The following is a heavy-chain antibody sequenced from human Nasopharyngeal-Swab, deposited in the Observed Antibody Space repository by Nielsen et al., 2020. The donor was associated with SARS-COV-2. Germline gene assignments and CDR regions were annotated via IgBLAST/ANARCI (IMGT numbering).Heavy chain of an antibody. CDR3: ARPCSGSYWSYFDY. CDR1: GFTFSSYA. V-gene: IGHV3-30-3*01. D-gene: IGHD1-26*01. J-gene: IGHJ4*02. Sequence: GESLKISCAASGFTFSSYAMHWVRQAPGKGLEWVAVISYDGSNKYYADSVKGRFTISRDNSKNTLYLQMNSLRAEDTAVYYCARPCSGSYWSYFDYWGQGTLVTVSS. CDR2: ISYDGSNK.